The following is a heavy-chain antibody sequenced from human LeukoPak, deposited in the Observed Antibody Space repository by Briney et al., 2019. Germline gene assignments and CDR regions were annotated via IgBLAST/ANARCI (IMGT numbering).Heavy chain of an antibody. V-gene: IGHV3-30*03. J-gene: IGHJ6*03. CDR3: GRSRRINASLYYYMDV. CDR2: ISSDGSNK. D-gene: IGHD2-15*01. CDR1: GFTFSSCG. Sequence: GGSLRLSCAASGFTFSSCGMHWVRQAPGKGLEWVAVISSDGSNKYYADSMKGRFTISRDNSKNTVYLLMNSLRTEDTAVYYCGRSRRINASLYYYMDVWGKGTTVTVSS.